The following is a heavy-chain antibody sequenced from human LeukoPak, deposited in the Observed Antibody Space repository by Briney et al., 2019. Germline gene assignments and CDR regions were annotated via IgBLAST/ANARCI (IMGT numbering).Heavy chain of an antibody. Sequence: GASVKVSCKASGYPFTGYYMHWVRQAPGQGLEWMGWINPNTGDTNYAQKFQGRVTMTRDTSISTAYMELSGLRSDDTAVYYCAREPYSSSWYSDYWGQGTLVTVSS. V-gene: IGHV1-2*02. D-gene: IGHD6-13*01. CDR3: AREPYSSSWYSDY. CDR1: GYPFTGYY. CDR2: INPNTGDT. J-gene: IGHJ4*02.